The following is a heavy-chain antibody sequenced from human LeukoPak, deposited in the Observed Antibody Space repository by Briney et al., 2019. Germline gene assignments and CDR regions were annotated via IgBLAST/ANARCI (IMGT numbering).Heavy chain of an antibody. Sequence: ASVKVSCKASGYTFTDYYMHWVRQAPGQGLEWMGRIIPILGIANYAQKFQGRVTITADKSTSTAYMELSSLRSEDTAVYYCARGGGDWNYYFDYWGQGTLVTVSS. CDR1: GYTFTDYY. CDR2: IIPILGIA. D-gene: IGHD1-7*01. J-gene: IGHJ4*02. V-gene: IGHV1-69*02. CDR3: ARGGGDWNYYFDY.